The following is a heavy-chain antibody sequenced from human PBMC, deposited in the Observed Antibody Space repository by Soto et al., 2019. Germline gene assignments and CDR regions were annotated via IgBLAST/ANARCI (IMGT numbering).Heavy chain of an antibody. CDR3: ATAYCGGDCYFGLDY. CDR1: GFTVSSNY. CDR2: IYSGGVR. Sequence: EVQVVESGGGLVQPGGSLRLSCVGSGFTVSSNYMTWVRQAPGKGLEWVSLIYSGGVRYYADSVKGRFTISRDSSKNTLYLQMNSLRAEDTAVYYCATAYCGGDCYFGLDYWGQGTLVTVSS. D-gene: IGHD2-21*02. V-gene: IGHV3-66*01. J-gene: IGHJ4*02.